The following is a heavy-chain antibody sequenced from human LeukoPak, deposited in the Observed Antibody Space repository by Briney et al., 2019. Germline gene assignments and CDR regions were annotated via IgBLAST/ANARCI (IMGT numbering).Heavy chain of an antibody. CDR2: IYYTGTT. J-gene: IGHJ4*02. D-gene: IGHD6-19*01. CDR1: GGSISSSSYH. V-gene: IGHV4-39*01. Sequence: KPSETLSLTCTVSGGSISSSSYHWGWIRQPPGKGLEWIGSIYYTGTTYYNPSLKSRVTISVDTSKNQFSLKVSSLTAADTAVYYCATTYDYTSGGWDYWGQGTLVTVSS. CDR3: ATTYDYTSGGWDY.